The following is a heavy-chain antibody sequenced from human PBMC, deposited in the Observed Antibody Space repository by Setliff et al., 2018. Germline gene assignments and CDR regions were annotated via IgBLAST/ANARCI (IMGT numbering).Heavy chain of an antibody. CDR3: TRDFELLDNYDIRDVFFDH. Sequence: SETLSLTCTVSGASISTTTFYWGWIRQPPGKGLEWIGSISYSGSTYYNPSLRSRVTISLDTSKNQFSLKLRSFSAADTAVYYCTRDFELLDNYDIRDVFFDHWGQGTLVTVSS. J-gene: IGHJ4*02. CDR2: ISYSGST. CDR1: GASISTTTFY. V-gene: IGHV4-39*07. D-gene: IGHD3-22*01.